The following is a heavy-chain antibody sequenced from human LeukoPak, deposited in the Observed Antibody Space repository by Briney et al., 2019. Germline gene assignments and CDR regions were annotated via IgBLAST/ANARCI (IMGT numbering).Heavy chain of an antibody. V-gene: IGHV3-30*03. Sequence: GGSLRLSCAASGFTFSSYGMHWVRQAPGKGLEWVAVISYDGSNKYYADSVKGRFTISRDNSKNTLYLQMNSLRAEDTAVYYCARRRYYYDSSGPDWGQGTLVTVSS. CDR1: GFTFSSYG. J-gene: IGHJ4*02. CDR3: ARRRYYYDSSGPD. D-gene: IGHD3-22*01. CDR2: ISYDGSNK.